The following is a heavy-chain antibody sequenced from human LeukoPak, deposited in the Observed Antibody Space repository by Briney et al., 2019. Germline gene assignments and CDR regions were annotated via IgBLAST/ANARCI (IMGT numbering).Heavy chain of an antibody. CDR1: GYTFTSYD. V-gene: IGHV1-8*01. J-gene: IGHJ6*02. D-gene: IGHD5-18*01. Sequence: ASVKVSFKASGYTFTSYDINWVRQAPGQGLEWMGWMNPNSGNTGYAQKFQGRVTMTRSTSISTAYMELSSLRSEDTAVYYCARGRGYSYGWFYYYYGMDVWGQGTTVTVSS. CDR2: MNPNSGNT. CDR3: ARGRGYSYGWFYYYYGMDV.